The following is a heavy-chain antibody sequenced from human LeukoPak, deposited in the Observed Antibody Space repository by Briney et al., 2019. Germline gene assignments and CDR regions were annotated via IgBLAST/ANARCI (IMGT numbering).Heavy chain of an antibody. V-gene: IGHV3-11*06. J-gene: IGHJ4*02. CDR2: ISSSSYT. CDR3: ARDIGMVRGVIITNHFDY. D-gene: IGHD3-10*01. Sequence: PGGSLRLSCAASGFTFSDHYMSWTRQAPGKGLEWVSYISSSSYTVYADSVKGRFTISRDNAKSSLYLQMNSLRAEDTAVYYCARDIGMVRGVIITNHFDYWGQGTPVTVSS. CDR1: GFTFSDHY.